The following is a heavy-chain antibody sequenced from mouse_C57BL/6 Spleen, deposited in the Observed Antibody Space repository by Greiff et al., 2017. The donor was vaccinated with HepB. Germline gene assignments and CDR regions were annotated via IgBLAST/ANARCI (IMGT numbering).Heavy chain of an antibody. D-gene: IGHD1-1*01. V-gene: IGHV14-4*01. Sequence: VQLQQSGAELVRPGASVKLSCTASGFNIKDDYMHWVKQRPEQGLEWIGWIDPENGDTEYASKFQGKATITADTSSNTAYLQLSSLTSEDTAVYYCTTDYGSSYKEGCAYWGQGTLVTVSA. CDR3: TTDYGSSYKEGCAY. CDR2: IDPENGDT. CDR1: GFNIKDDY. J-gene: IGHJ3*01.